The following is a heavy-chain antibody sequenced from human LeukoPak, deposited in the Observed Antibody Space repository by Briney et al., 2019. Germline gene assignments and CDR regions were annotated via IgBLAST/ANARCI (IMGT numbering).Heavy chain of an antibody. V-gene: IGHV1-18*01. CDR2: SSAYNGNT. Sequence: ASVKVSCKASGYTFTSYGISWVRQAPGQGLEWMGWSSAYNGNTNYAQKLQGRVTMTTDTSTSISYMELRSLRSDDTAVYYCARAPRGSLYDYVWGSYRYTLDYWGQGTLVTVSS. D-gene: IGHD3-16*02. CDR1: GYTFTSYG. J-gene: IGHJ4*02. CDR3: ARAPRGSLYDYVWGSYRYTLDY.